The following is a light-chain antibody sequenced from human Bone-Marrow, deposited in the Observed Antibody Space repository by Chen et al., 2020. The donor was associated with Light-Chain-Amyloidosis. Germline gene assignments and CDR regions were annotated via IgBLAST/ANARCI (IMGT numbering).Light chain of an antibody. J-gene: IGLJ3*02. CDR1: NIGSTS. CDR3: QVWDRSSDRPV. Sequence: SYVLTQPSSVSVAPGQTATIACGGNNIGSTSVHWYQQTPGQAPLLGVYDDSDRPSGIPERLSGSNSGNTATLTISRGEAGDEADYYCQVWDRSSDRPVFGGGTKLTVL. V-gene: IGLV3-21*02. CDR2: DDS.